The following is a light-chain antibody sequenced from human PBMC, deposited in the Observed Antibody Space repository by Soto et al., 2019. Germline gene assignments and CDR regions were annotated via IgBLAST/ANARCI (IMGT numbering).Light chain of an antibody. V-gene: IGKV3-11*01. Sequence: EIVLTQSPATLSLSPGERATLSCRASQSVSNNLGWYQQKPGQAPRLLIYDASNRSTDTTARFSGSGSGTDFNLTINSLETEDFAVYYCQQRSNWPRTFGQRTKLEIK. J-gene: IGKJ2*01. CDR2: DAS. CDR3: QQRSNWPRT. CDR1: QSVSNN.